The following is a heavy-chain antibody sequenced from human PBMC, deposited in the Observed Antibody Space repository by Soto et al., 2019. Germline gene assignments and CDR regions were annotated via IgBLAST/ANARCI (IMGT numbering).Heavy chain of an antibody. V-gene: IGHV1-69*12. CDR2: IIPICGTA. D-gene: IGHD6-6*01. CDR3: ASEGVVSSSSTPFGY. Sequence: QVQLVQSGAEVKKPGSSVKVSCKASGGTFSSYAISWVRQAPGQGLEWMGGIIPICGTANYAQKFQGRVTITADESTSTAYMELSSLRAADTAVYYCASEGVVSSSSTPFGYWGQGTLVTVSS. J-gene: IGHJ4*02. CDR1: GGTFSSYA.